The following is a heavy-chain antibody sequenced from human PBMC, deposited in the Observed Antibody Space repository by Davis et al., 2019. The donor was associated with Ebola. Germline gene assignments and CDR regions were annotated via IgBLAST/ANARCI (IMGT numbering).Heavy chain of an antibody. Sequence: AASVKVSCKASGYTFTSYAMHWVRQPPGQRLEWLGWINAGNGNTKYSQKFQGRVTITRDTSASTAYMELSSLRSEDTAVYYCARDDENSSDWYSFDYWGQGTLVTVSS. J-gene: IGHJ4*02. D-gene: IGHD6-19*01. CDR2: INAGNGNT. V-gene: IGHV1-3*01. CDR3: ARDDENSSDWYSFDY. CDR1: GYTFTSYA.